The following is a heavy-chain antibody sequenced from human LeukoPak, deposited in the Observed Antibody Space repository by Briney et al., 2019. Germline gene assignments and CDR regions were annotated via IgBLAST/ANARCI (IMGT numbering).Heavy chain of an antibody. D-gene: IGHD5-18*01. V-gene: IGHV1-69*13. CDR2: IIPIFGTA. Sequence: GASVKVSCKASGYTFTGYYMHWVRQAPGQGLEWMGGIIPIFGTANHAQKFQGRVTITADESTSTAYMELSSLRSEDTAVYYCARPRIQLWLPLDYWGQGALVTVSS. CDR3: ARPRIQLWLPLDY. J-gene: IGHJ4*02. CDR1: GYTFTGYY.